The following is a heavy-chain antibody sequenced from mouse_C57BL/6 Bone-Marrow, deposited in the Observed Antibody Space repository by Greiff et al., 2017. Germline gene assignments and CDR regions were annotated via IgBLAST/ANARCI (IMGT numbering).Heavy chain of an antibody. CDR1: GYTFTSYT. J-gene: IGHJ2*01. CDR3: ARYRYDSSYGD. CDR2: INPSSGYT. D-gene: IGHD1-1*01. Sequence: QVQLQQSGAELARPGASVKMSCKASGYTFTSYTMHWVKQRPGQGLEWIGYINPSSGYTKYNQKFKDKATLTVDKSSSTAYMQLSSLTSEDSAVYYCARYRYDSSYGDWGQGTTLTVSS. V-gene: IGHV1-4*01.